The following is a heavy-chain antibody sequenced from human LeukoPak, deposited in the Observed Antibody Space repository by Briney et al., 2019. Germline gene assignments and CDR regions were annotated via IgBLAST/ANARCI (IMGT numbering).Heavy chain of an antibody. V-gene: IGHV3-21*01. J-gene: IGHJ4*02. D-gene: IGHD3-22*01. CDR2: ISSTSTYI. CDR1: GFTFSSYS. CDR3: ARDIYYYDSSGYYFPGGSDY. Sequence: GGSLRLSCAASGFTFSSYSMNWVRQAPGKGLEWVSSISSTSTYIYYADSLKGRFTISRDYFKNTLFLQMSSLRAEDTAVYYCARDIYYYDSSGYYFPGGSDYWGQGTLVTVSS.